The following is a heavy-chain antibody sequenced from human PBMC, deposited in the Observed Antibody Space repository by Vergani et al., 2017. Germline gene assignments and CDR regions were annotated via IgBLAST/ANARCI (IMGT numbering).Heavy chain of an antibody. CDR2: IYYSGST. CDR1: GGSISSYY. J-gene: IGHJ5*02. Sequence: QVQLQESGPGLVKPSETLSLTCTVSGGSISSYYWSWIRQPPGKGLEWIGYIYYSGSTNYNPSLKIRVTISVATSKNQFSLKLSSVTAADTAVYYCARGSLVVATRNWFDPWGQGTLVTVSS. D-gene: IGHD2-15*01. V-gene: IGHV4-59*01. CDR3: ARGSLVVATRNWFDP.